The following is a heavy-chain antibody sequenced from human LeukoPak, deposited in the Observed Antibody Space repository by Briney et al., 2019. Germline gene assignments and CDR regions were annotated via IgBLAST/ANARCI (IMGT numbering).Heavy chain of an antibody. V-gene: IGHV1-69*05. Sequence: GASVKVSCKASGGTFSSYAISWVRQAPGQGLEWMGGIIPIFGTANYAQKFQGRVTITTDESTSTAYMELRSLRSDDTAVYYCARAIVGADGFDYWGQGTLVTVSS. CDR2: IIPIFGTA. CDR3: ARAIVGADGFDY. J-gene: IGHJ4*02. CDR1: GGTFSSYA. D-gene: IGHD1-26*01.